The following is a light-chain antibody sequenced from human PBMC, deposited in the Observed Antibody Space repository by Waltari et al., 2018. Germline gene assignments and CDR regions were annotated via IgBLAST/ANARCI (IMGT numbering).Light chain of an antibody. CDR3: QHNYGTPWT. Sequence: DIQMTQSPSSLSASVGDRVTITCRASENVNNYLNWYQQKPGKAPKLRIYKASTLQSGVPSRFSGSGSGTDYTFTISSLQSEDVATYYCQHNYGTPWTFGQGTKVEIK. CDR2: KAS. V-gene: IGKV1-39*01. J-gene: IGKJ1*01. CDR1: ENVNNY.